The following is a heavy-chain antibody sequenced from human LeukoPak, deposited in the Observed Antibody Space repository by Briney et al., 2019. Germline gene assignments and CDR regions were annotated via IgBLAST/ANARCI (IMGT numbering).Heavy chain of an antibody. CDR2: IYYSGST. J-gene: IGHJ4*02. V-gene: IGHV4-59*08. D-gene: IGHD2-15*01. Sequence: SETLSLTCTVSGGSISSYYWSWIRQPPGKGLEWIGYIYYSGSTNYNPSLKSRVTISVDTSKNQFSLKLSSVTAADTAVYYCAGLYCSGGSCYQGVDYWGQGTLVTVSS. CDR1: GGSISSYY. CDR3: AGLYCSGGSCYQGVDY.